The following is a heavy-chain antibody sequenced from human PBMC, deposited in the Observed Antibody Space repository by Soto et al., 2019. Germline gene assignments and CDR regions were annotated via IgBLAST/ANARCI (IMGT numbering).Heavy chain of an antibody. D-gene: IGHD3-10*01. V-gene: IGHV4-34*01. CDR1: GGSFSGYY. J-gene: IGHJ6*02. Sequence: QVQLQQWGAGLLKPSETLSLTCAVYGGSFSGYYWSWIRQPPGKGLEWIGEINHSGSTNYNPSLKSRVTISVDTSKNQFSLKLSSVTAADTAVYYCELLWFGGLLESVHPNMDVWGQGTTVTVSS. CDR3: ELLWFGGLLESVHPNMDV. CDR2: INHSGST.